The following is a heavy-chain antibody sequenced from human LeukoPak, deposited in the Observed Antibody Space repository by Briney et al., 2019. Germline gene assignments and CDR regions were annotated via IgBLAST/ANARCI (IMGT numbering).Heavy chain of an antibody. CDR1: GFTFSSYW. D-gene: IGHD6-6*01. CDR3: AREGRSSSY. V-gene: IGHV3-7*05. CDR2: IKQDGSEK. Sequence: GGSLQLSCAASGFTFSSYWMSWGRPAPGKGLEWVANIKQDGSEKYYVDSVKGRFTISRDNAKNSLYLQMNSLRAEDTAVYYCAREGRSSSYWGQGTLVTVSS. J-gene: IGHJ4*02.